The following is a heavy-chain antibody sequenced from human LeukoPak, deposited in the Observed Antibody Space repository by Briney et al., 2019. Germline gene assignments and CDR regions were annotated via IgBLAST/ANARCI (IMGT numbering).Heavy chain of an antibody. D-gene: IGHD3-10*01. CDR3: ARHGHYGSGMPTTPLYYYYYGMDV. CDR1: GYSFTSYW. CDR2: IYPGDSDT. J-gene: IGHJ6*02. Sequence: GESLKISCKGSGYSFTSYWIGWVRQMPGKGLEWMGIIYPGDSDTRYSPSFQGQVTISADKSISTAYLQWSSLKASDTAMYYCARHGHYGSGMPTTPLYYYYYGMDVWGQGTTVTVSS. V-gene: IGHV5-51*01.